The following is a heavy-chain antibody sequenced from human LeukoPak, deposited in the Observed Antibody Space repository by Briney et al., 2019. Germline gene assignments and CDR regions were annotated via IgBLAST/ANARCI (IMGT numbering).Heavy chain of an antibody. CDR1: GFTFDIYA. CDR3: ARDQLQHCSDGSCYVIDN. D-gene: IGHD2-15*01. V-gene: IGHV3-30*04. CDR2: VSYDGTNK. J-gene: IGHJ4*02. Sequence: GGSLRLSCAASGFTFDIYAMHWVRQAPGKGLEWVAVVSYDGTNKYYADSVKGRFTISRDNSQNTLHLQMSSLRVADTAVYDCARDQLQHCSDGSCYVIDNWGPGTLVVVSS.